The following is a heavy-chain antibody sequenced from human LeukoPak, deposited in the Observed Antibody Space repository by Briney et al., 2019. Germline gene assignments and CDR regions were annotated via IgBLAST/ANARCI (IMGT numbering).Heavy chain of an antibody. Sequence: GGSLRLSCAASGFTLSSYAMHWVRQAPGKGLEWVAVISYDGSNKYYADSVKGRFTISRDNSKNTLYLQMNSLRAEDTAVYYCARGIEDYYDSLFDWGQGTLVTVSS. CDR1: GFTLSSYA. J-gene: IGHJ4*02. V-gene: IGHV3-30*04. D-gene: IGHD3-22*01. CDR2: ISYDGSNK. CDR3: ARGIEDYYDSLFD.